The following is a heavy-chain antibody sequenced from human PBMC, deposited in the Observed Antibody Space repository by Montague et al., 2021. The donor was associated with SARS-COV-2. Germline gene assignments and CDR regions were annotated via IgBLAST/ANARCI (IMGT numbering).Heavy chain of an antibody. Sequence: SLRLSCAASGFTFSSYSMNWVRQAPGKGLEWVSSISSSSSYIYYADSVKGRFTISRDNAKNSLYLQMNSLRAEDTAVYYCAKDDSSGYSTSWFDPWGQGTLVTVSS. CDR2: ISSSSSYI. J-gene: IGHJ5*02. D-gene: IGHD3-22*01. CDR1: GFTFSSYS. V-gene: IGHV3-21*01. CDR3: AKDDSSGYSTSWFDP.